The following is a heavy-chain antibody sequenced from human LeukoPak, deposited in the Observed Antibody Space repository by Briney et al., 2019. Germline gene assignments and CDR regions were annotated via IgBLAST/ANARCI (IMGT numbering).Heavy chain of an antibody. CDR3: AKYGNTFDM. CDR2: IRYDGTSK. J-gene: IGHJ3*02. Sequence: GGSLRLSCAASGFTFNTYGVHWVRQAPGKGLEWVSFIRYDGTSKFYPDSVKGRFTISRDNSKNTLYLQMNSPRVEDTAVYYCAKYGNTFDMWGQGTMVTVSS. D-gene: IGHD2/OR15-2a*01. CDR1: GFTFNTYG. V-gene: IGHV3-30*02.